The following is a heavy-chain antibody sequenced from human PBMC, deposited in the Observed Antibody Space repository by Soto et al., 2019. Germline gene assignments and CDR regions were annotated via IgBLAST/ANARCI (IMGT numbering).Heavy chain of an antibody. CDR3: ARGGSGSQTVCY. Sequence: EVQVVESGGGLVQPGRSLRLSCAASGFTVSNNYLTWVRQAPGKGLEWVSLIYSRGGTDYADSVKGRFTISRDNSKNMVYLQMNSLRVEDTAVYYCARGGSGSQTVCYWGQGARVTVSS. V-gene: IGHV3-66*01. J-gene: IGHJ1*01. CDR1: GFTVSNNY. CDR2: IYSRGGT. D-gene: IGHD1-26*01.